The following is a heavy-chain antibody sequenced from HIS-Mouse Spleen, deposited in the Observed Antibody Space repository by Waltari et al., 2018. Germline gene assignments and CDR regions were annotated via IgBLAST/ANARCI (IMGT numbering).Heavy chain of an antibody. J-gene: IGHJ2*01. V-gene: IGHV4-39*07. Sequence: QLRLRESGPGLLKPSGTLSPPCPVLVGSFSSISYSWGWFRQPPGKGLEWIGSIYYSGSTYDNPSPKSRVTISVDTSKNQFSLKLSSVTAADTAVYYCAREIPYSSSWYDWYFDLWGRGTLVTVSS. CDR1: VGSFSSISYS. D-gene: IGHD6-13*01. CDR3: AREIPYSSSWYDWYFDL. CDR2: IYYSGST.